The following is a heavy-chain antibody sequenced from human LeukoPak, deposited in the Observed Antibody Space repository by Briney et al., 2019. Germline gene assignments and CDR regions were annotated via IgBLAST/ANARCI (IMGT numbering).Heavy chain of an antibody. CDR3: ARPLSSSGWYLSGFDY. D-gene: IGHD6-19*01. J-gene: IGHJ4*02. CDR1: GYTFTSYG. Sequence: GASVKVSCKASGYTFTSYGISWVRQAPGQGLEWMGWISAYNGNTNYAQKLQGRVTMTTDTSTSTAYMELRSLRSDDTAVYYCARPLSSSGWYLSGFDYWGQGTLVTVSS. V-gene: IGHV1-18*01. CDR2: ISAYNGNT.